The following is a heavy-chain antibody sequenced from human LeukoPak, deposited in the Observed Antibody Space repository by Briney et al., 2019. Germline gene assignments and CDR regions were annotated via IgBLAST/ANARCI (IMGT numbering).Heavy chain of an antibody. Sequence: SETLSLTCAVSDDSFSSHYWTWIRQPPGKGLEWIGYISYIGSTNYNPSLKSRVTISIDTSKNQFSLQLTSVTAADTAVYYCARDLVTVTKGFDIWGQGTMISVSS. J-gene: IGHJ3*02. V-gene: IGHV4-59*11. CDR3: ARDLVTVTKGFDI. CDR2: ISYIGST. D-gene: IGHD4-17*01. CDR1: DDSFSSHY.